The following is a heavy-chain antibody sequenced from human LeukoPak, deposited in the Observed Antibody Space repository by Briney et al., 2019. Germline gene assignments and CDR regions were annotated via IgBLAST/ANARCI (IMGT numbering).Heavy chain of an antibody. CDR2: IYTSGST. CDR3: TRQPKSCTPGVFVTGKACWFDS. J-gene: IGHJ5*01. CDR1: GVSISSYY. Sequence: PSETLSLTCTVSGVSISSYYWSWIRQPAGKGLEWIGRIYTSGSTNYNPSLKSRVTMSVDTSKNQFSLKLSSVNAADTAVYYCTRQPKSCTPGVFVTGKACWFDSWGQGTLVTVSS. D-gene: IGHD3-10*01. V-gene: IGHV4-4*07.